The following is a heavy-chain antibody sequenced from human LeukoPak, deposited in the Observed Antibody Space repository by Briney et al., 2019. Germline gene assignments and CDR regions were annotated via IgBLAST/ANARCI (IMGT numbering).Heavy chain of an antibody. J-gene: IGHJ4*02. D-gene: IGHD6-6*01. CDR1: GFTFSSYS. Sequence: GGSLRLSCAASGFTFSSYSMNWVRQAPGKGLEWVSHITASGTAMFYADSVKGRFTISRDSAKNSLYLQMNSLRAEDTAVYYCAREYSSSSGRSFDYWGQGTLVIVSS. CDR3: AREYSSSSGRSFDY. CDR2: ITASGTAM. V-gene: IGHV3-48*01.